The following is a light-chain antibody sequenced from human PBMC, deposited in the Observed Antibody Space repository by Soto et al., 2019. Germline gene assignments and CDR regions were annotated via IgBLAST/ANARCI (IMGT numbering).Light chain of an antibody. J-gene: IGLJ2*01. V-gene: IGLV1-44*01. CDR2: SNN. CDR1: SSHIGSNT. Sequence: QSVLTQPPSASGTPGQRGTISCSGSSSHIGSNTVNWYQQLPGTAPKLLIYSNNQRPSGVPDRISGSKSGTSASLAISGLQSEDEAEYDCAAWDGSLNGVAFGGGTKLTVL. CDR3: AAWDGSLNGVA.